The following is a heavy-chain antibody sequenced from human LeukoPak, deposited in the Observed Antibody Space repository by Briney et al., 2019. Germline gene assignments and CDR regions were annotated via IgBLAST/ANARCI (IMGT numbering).Heavy chain of an antibody. CDR2: INPNSGGT. Sequence: GASVKVSCKASGYTFTGYYMHWVRQAPGQGLEWMGWINPNSGGTNYAQKFQGWVTMTRDTSISTAYMELSRLRSDDTAVYYCARTPDRGWSGPYYFDYWGQGTLVTVSS. D-gene: IGHD6-19*01. CDR1: GYTFTGYY. V-gene: IGHV1-2*04. J-gene: IGHJ4*02. CDR3: ARTPDRGWSGPYYFDY.